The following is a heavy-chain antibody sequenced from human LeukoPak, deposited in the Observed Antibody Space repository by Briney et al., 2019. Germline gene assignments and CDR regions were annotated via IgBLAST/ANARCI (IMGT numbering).Heavy chain of an antibody. V-gene: IGHV1-2*06. D-gene: IGHD5-18*01. CDR3: ARGQLPYLYYFDY. J-gene: IGHJ4*02. Sequence: ASVKVSCKASGYTFTGYYMHWVRQAPGQGLEWMGRINPNSGGTNYAQKFQGRVTMTRDTSISTAYMELSRLRSEDTAVYYCARGQLPYLYYFDYWGQGTLVTVSS. CDR2: INPNSGGT. CDR1: GYTFTGYY.